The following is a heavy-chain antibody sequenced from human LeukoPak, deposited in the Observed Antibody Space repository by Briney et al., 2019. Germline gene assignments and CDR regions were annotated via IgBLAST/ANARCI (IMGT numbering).Heavy chain of an antibody. Sequence: SETLSLTCAVYSGSFSGYYWSWIRQSPGKGLEWIGEINHSGSTNYNPSLKSRVTISVDTSKNQFSPNLSSVTAADTAVYYCARRKNGYDSSGYRRGWFDPWGQGTLVTVSS. CDR2: INHSGST. D-gene: IGHD3-22*01. J-gene: IGHJ5*02. CDR1: SGSFSGYY. CDR3: ARRKNGYDSSGYRRGWFDP. V-gene: IGHV4-34*01.